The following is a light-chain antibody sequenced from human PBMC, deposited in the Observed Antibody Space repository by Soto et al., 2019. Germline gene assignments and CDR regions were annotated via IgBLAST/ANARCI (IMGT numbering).Light chain of an antibody. V-gene: IGKV3-11*01. CDR3: QQRSNWPRGT. Sequence: EIVLTQSPATLSLSPGERATLSCRASQSVSSYLAWYQQKPGQAPRLLIYDASNRATVIPARFSGSGSGTDFTLTISSLEPEDFAVYYCQQRSNWPRGTFGQGTKLEIK. J-gene: IGKJ2*02. CDR2: DAS. CDR1: QSVSSY.